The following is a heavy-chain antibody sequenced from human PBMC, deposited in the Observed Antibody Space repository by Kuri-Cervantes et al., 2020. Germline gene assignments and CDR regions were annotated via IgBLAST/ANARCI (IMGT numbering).Heavy chain of an antibody. CDR2: ISYDGSNK. D-gene: IGHD4-17*01. CDR3: GKDNRGSTVRAFDI. J-gene: IGHJ3*02. Sequence: GGSLRLSCAASGFTFSSYGMHWVRQAPGKGLEWVAVISYDGSNKYYADSVKGRFTISRDNSKNTLYLQMNSLRAEDTAVYYCGKDNRGSTVRAFDIWGQGTMVTVSS. V-gene: IGHV3-30*18. CDR1: GFTFSSYG.